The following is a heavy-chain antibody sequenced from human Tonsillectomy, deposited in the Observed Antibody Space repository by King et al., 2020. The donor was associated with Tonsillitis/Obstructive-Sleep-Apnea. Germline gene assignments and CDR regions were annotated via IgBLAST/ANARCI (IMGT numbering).Heavy chain of an antibody. CDR3: ARTVTIVKDYYYYYYMDV. CDR1: GYTFTSYA. J-gene: IGHJ6*03. V-gene: IGHV7-4-1*02. D-gene: IGHD3-16*02. Sequence: VQLVESGSELKKPGASVKVSCKASGYTFTSYAMNWVRQAPGQGLEWIGWINTNTGNPTYAQGFTGRFVFSLDTSVSTAYLQISSLKAEDTAVYYCARTVTIVKDYYYYYYMDVWGKGTTVTVSS. CDR2: INTNTGNP.